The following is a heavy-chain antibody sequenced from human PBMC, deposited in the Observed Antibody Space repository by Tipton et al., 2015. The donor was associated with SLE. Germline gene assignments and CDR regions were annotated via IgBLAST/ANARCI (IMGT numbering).Heavy chain of an antibody. CDR2: ISHSGNT. Sequence: LRLSCTVSGVSIRTPTYYWGWIRQPPGKGLEWIGTISHSGNTYYNPSLMSRVTISVDTSKNQFSLKLRSVTAADTAVYYCARPDRMWGQGTMVAVSS. D-gene: IGHD1-14*01. V-gene: IGHV4-39*07. CDR3: ARPDRM. CDR1: GVSIRTPTYY. J-gene: IGHJ3*02.